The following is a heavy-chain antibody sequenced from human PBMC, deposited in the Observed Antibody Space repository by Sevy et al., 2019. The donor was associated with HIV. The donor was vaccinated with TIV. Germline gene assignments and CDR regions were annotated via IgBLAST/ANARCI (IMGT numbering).Heavy chain of an antibody. J-gene: IGHJ3*02. CDR1: GFTFSDYY. D-gene: IGHD3-22*01. Sequence: GGSLRLSCAASGFTFSDYYMNWIRQGPEKGLEWISYISGSGATIFYADSMKGRFTISRDNAKNSLFLQINSLKAEDTAVYYCARGLDSSSDAFDIWGQGTMVTVSS. CDR3: ARGLDSSSDAFDI. CDR2: ISGSGATI. V-gene: IGHV3-11*01.